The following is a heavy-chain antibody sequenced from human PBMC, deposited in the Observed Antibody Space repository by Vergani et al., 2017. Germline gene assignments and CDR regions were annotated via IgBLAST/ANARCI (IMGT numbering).Heavy chain of an antibody. V-gene: IGHV1-69*08. CDR3: ARDQINTSDRRLLLQYSSGGMDV. J-gene: IGHJ6*02. CDR2: IIPVLGKT. Sequence: QVQLVQSGAEVKKPGSSVKVSCKASGATFRSNTISWVRQVPGQGLEWMGRIIPVLGKTKYAQDFQGRLTITADTSTSTAYMELSSLRSEDTAVYYCARDQINTSDRRLLLQYSSGGMDVWGQGTTVTVSS. D-gene: IGHD3-22*01. CDR1: GATFRSNT.